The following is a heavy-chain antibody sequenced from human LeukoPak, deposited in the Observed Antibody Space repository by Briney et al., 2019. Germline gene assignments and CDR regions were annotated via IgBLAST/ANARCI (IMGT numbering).Heavy chain of an antibody. Sequence: PSETLSLTCTVSGGSISSYYWSWIRQPPGKGQEWIGYTYYSGSTNYNPSLKSRVTISVDTSKNQFSLKLSSVTAADTAVYYCARALPAAKYSTTFDYWGQGTLVTVSS. D-gene: IGHD6-6*01. CDR1: GGSISSYY. CDR2: TYYSGST. CDR3: ARALPAAKYSTTFDY. J-gene: IGHJ4*02. V-gene: IGHV4-59*01.